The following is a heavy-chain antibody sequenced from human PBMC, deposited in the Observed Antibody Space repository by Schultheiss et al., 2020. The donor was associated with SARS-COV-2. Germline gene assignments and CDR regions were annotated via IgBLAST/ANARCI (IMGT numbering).Heavy chain of an antibody. CDR1: EFTFSRYW. J-gene: IGHJ6*02. Sequence: GGSLRLSCAASEFTFSRYWMSWVRQAPGKGLEWVSAISGSGGSTYYADSVKGRFTISRDNAKNSLYLQMNSLRDEDTALYYCARDRAVLNYYGMDVWGQGTTVTVSS. CDR2: ISGSGGST. V-gene: IGHV3-23*01. CDR3: ARDRAVLNYYGMDV.